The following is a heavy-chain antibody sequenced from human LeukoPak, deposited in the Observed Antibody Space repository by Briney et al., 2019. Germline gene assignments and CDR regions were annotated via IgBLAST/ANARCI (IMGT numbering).Heavy chain of an antibody. V-gene: IGHV1-69*13. D-gene: IGHD2-2*01. CDR1: GGTFSSYA. Sequence: ASVKVSRKASGGTFSSYAISWVRQAPGQGLEWMGGIIPIFGTANYAQKFQGRVTITADESTSTAYMELSSLRSEDTAVYYCARNGVPAANWFDPWGQGTLVTVSS. J-gene: IGHJ5*02. CDR2: IIPIFGTA. CDR3: ARNGVPAANWFDP.